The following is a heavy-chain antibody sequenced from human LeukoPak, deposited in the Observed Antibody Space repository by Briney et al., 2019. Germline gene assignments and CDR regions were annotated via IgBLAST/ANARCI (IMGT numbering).Heavy chain of an antibody. CDR1: GFTVSSNY. CDR3: ARLDYYGSGTYDY. D-gene: IGHD3-10*01. V-gene: IGHV3-53*01. J-gene: IGHJ4*02. CDR2: IYSGGST. Sequence: QTGGSLRLSCAASGFTVSSNYMGGVGQAPGRGLEGVSVIYSGGSTYYADSVKGRFTISRDNSKNTLYLQMNSLRAEDTAVYYCARLDYYGSGTYDYWGQGTLVTVSS.